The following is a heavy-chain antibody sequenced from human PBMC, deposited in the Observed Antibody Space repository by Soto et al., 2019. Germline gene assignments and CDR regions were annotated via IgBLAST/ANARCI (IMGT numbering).Heavy chain of an antibody. V-gene: IGHV4-39*01. J-gene: IGHJ3*02. D-gene: IGHD2-15*01. Sequence: TMSLTCTVSGGSISSSSYYWGWIRQPPGKGLEWIGSIYYSGSTYYNPSLKSRVTISVDTSKSQFSLKLSSVTAADTAVYYCARYCSGGSCYSFFAFDIWGQGTMVTVSS. CDR1: GGSISSSSYY. CDR2: IYYSGST. CDR3: ARYCSGGSCYSFFAFDI.